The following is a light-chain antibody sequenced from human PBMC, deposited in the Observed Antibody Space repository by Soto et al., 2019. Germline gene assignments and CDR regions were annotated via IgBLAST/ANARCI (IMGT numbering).Light chain of an antibody. J-gene: IGLJ1*01. Sequence: QSVLTQPASVYGSPGQSITISCTGTSSDVGGYNYVSWYQQHPVKAPKLMIYDVTNRPSGVSDRFSGSKSGNTASLTISGLQVEYEADYYCSSYTSSSTSYVFGPGTTVTVL. CDR3: SSYTSSSTSYV. V-gene: IGLV2-14*01. CDR1: SSDVGGYNY. CDR2: DVT.